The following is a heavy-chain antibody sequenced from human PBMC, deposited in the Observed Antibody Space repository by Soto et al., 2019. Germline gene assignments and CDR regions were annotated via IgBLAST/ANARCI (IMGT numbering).Heavy chain of an antibody. CDR3: AGRKVAGPSYSAEYFQH. J-gene: IGHJ1*01. V-gene: IGHV1-69*12. CDR1: GGTFSSYA. Sequence: QVQLVQSGAEVKKPGSSVKVSCKASGGTFSSYAISWVRQAPGQGLEWMGGIIPIFGTANYAQKFQGRVKITADESPSTAYMEVSRLRSEDTAVYFCAGRKVAGPSYSAEYFQHWGQGTLVTVSS. D-gene: IGHD6-19*01. CDR2: IIPIFGTA.